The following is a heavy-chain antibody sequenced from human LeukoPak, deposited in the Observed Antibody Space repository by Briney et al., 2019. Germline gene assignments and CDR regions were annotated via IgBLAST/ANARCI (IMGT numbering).Heavy chain of an antibody. V-gene: IGHV1-69*05. D-gene: IGHD5-12*01. CDR1: GYTFTSYG. Sequence: SVKVSCKASGYTFTSYGISWVRQAPGQGLEWMGRIIPIFGTANYAQKFQGRVTITTDESTSTAYMELSSLRSEDTAVYYCARTRGYLDYWGQGTLVTVSS. J-gene: IGHJ4*02. CDR3: ARTRGYLDY. CDR2: IIPIFGTA.